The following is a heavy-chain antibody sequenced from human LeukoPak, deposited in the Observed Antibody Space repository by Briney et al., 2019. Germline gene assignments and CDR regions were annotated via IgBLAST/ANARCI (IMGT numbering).Heavy chain of an antibody. Sequence: SESLSLTCTLSAHSLSGKYWSCVRQPPGEGLEWIGYTYYSGSTQYNPSLKSRVTMSVDTSMNQFSLYLRSVTAADTAVYYCARDLVWIGSSWPLWGGGTLVTVSS. CDR1: AHSLSGKY. D-gene: IGHD6-13*01. CDR2: TYYSGST. V-gene: IGHV4-59*01. CDR3: ARDLVWIGSSWPL. J-gene: IGHJ4*02.